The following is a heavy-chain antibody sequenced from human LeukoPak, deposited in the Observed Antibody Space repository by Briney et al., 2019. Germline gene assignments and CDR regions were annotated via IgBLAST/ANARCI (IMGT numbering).Heavy chain of an antibody. J-gene: IGHJ4*02. Sequence: GGSLRLSCAASGFPFSSHWMSWFRQAPGKGPEWVANINQDGSEKYYADSVQGRFTLSRDNARNSVSLQMNSLRDDDTAVYFCARGRGWVFDYWDQRTLVTVSS. CDR2: INQDGSEK. CDR1: GFPFSSHW. CDR3: ARGRGWVFDY. V-gene: IGHV3-7*01. D-gene: IGHD6-19*01.